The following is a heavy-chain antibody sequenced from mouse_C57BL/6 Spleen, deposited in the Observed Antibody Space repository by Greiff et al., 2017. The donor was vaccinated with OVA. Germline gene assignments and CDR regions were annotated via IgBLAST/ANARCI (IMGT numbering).Heavy chain of an antibody. CDR3: ARDPDSSYSYAMGY. CDR1: GFTFSSYA. J-gene: IGHJ4*01. V-gene: IGHV5-4*01. CDR2: ISDGGSYT. D-gene: IGHD1-1*01. Sequence: DVMLVESGGGLVKPGGSLKLSCAASGFTFSSYAMSWVRQTPEKRLEWVATISDGGSYTNYTDNVKGRFTISRDNAKNNLYLQMSHLKSEDTAMYYCARDPDSSYSYAMGYWGKGTTVTVSS.